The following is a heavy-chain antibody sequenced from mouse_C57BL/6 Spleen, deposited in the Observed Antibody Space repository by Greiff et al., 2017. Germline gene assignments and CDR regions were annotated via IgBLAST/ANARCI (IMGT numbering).Heavy chain of an antibody. V-gene: IGHV14-3*01. Sequence: VQLPQSVAELVRPGASVKLSCTASGFNIQHTYMHWVKQRPEQGLEWIGRLDPANGNTKYAPKFQGKATITADTSSNTAYLQLSSLTSEDTAIYYGARNREAMDYGGQGTSVTVSS. CDR1: GFNIQHTY. J-gene: IGHJ4*01. CDR3: ARNREAMDY. CDR2: LDPANGNT.